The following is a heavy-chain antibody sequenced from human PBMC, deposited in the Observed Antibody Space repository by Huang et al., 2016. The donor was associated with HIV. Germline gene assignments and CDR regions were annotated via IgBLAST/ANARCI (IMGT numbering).Heavy chain of an antibody. V-gene: IGHV4-59*11. J-gene: IGHJ4*02. D-gene: IGHD3-3*01. CDR3: ARDHHDFWRGYRRMYFFDH. CDR2: IDYSGST. CDR1: GGSISTHY. Sequence: QVQLQESGPGLVKPSETLSLTCTVSGGSISTHYWSWIRQPPGKGLEWIGSIDYSGSTNYRPSRKRRVTILLDTSKNQFSLRVNSVTAADTAMYYCARDHHDFWRGYRRMYFFDHWGQGTLVTVSS.